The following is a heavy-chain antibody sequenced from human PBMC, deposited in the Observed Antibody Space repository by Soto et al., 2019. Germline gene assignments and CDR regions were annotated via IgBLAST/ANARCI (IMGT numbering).Heavy chain of an antibody. CDR3: ARVKVAGRGGFDY. CDR2: IYHSGNT. J-gene: IGHJ4*02. Sequence: SETLSLTCAVSGYSISLGYYWGWIRQPPGKGLEWIGSIYHSGNTYYNPSLKSRVSISLDTSKNHFSLELTSVTAADAAVYYCARVKVAGRGGFDYLGLGALVTVSS. CDR1: GYSISLGYY. V-gene: IGHV4-38-2*01. D-gene: IGHD1-26*01.